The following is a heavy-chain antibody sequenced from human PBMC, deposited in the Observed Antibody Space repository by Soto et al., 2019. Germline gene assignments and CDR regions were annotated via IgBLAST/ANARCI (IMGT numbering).Heavy chain of an antibody. CDR3: ARGGSSWYEKNYYYYYGMDV. D-gene: IGHD6-13*01. CDR1: GGTFRSYA. J-gene: IGHJ6*02. Sequence: ASVKVSCKASGGTFRSYAISWVRQAPGQGLEWMGGIIPIFGTANYAQKFQGRVTITADESTSTAYMELSSLRSEDTAVYYCARGGSSWYEKNYYYYYGMDVWGQGTTVTVSS. CDR2: IIPIFGTA. V-gene: IGHV1-69*13.